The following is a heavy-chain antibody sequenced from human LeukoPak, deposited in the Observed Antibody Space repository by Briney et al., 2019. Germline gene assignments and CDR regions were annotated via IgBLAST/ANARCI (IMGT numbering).Heavy chain of an antibody. CDR1: GGSISGYY. CDR2: IHTSGMT. D-gene: IGHD6-13*01. CDR3: VRGGSAASAVFDY. Sequence: PSETLSLTCTVSGGSISGYYWSWIRQPAGQGLEYIGHIHTSGMTNYNPSLKSRVTMSVDTSKNQFYLKVTSVTASDRAVYYCVRGGSAASAVFDYWGQGALVTVSS. J-gene: IGHJ4*02. V-gene: IGHV4-4*07.